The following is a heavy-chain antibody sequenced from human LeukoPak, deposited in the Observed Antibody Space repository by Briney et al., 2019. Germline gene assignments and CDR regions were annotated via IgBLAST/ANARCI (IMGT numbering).Heavy chain of an antibody. Sequence: TSETLSLTCAVSGYSISSGYYWGWIRQPPGKGLEWIGSIYHSGSTYYNPSLKSRVTISVDTSKNQFSLKLSSVTAADTAVYYCARSGRIAVAGTFKHWGQGTLVTVS. CDR3: ARSGRIAVAGTFKH. CDR1: GYSISSGYY. V-gene: IGHV4-38-2*01. CDR2: IYHSGST. D-gene: IGHD6-19*01. J-gene: IGHJ1*01.